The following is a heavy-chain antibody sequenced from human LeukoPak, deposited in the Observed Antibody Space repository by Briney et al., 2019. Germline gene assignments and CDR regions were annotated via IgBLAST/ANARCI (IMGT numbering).Heavy chain of an antibody. J-gene: IGHJ4*02. CDR1: GFTFSSYS. D-gene: IGHD3-10*01. CDR2: ISSSSSYI. CDR3: ARETDYYSSGARIDY. Sequence: GGSLRLSCAASGFTFSSYSMNWVRQAPGKGLEWVSSISSSSSYIYYADSVKGRFTISRDNAKNSLYLQMNSLRAEDTAVYYCARETDYYSSGARIDYWGQGTLVTVSS. V-gene: IGHV3-21*01.